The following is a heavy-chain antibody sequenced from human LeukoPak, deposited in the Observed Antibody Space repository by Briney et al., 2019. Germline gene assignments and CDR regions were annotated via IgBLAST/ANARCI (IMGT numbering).Heavy chain of an antibody. Sequence: PGGSLRLSCAASGFTFSSCAMHWVRQAPGKGLEWVAVISYDGSNKYYADSVKGRFTISRDNSKNTLYLQMNSLRAEDTAVYYCARGDTARPFDYWGQGTLVTVSS. CDR2: ISYDGSNK. CDR3: ARGDTARPFDY. V-gene: IGHV3-30-3*01. CDR1: GFTFSSCA. D-gene: IGHD5-18*01. J-gene: IGHJ4*02.